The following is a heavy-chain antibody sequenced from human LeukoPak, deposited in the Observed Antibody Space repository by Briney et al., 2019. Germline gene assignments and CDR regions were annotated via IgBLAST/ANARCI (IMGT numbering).Heavy chain of an antibody. CDR2: IYYSRST. CDR3: ARHKDYYYSYMDV. V-gene: IGHV4-39*01. Sequence: SETLSLTCSVSGDSISTSSYYWGWIRQPPGKVLEWIGTIYYSRSTYYNPSLTSRVTISVDTSNNQFSLKLSSVTGADTAVYYCARHKDYYYSYMDVWGKGTTVTISS. J-gene: IGHJ6*03. CDR1: GDSISTSSYY.